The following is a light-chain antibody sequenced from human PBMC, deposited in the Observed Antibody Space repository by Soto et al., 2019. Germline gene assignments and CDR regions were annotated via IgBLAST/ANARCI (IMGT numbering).Light chain of an antibody. CDR2: AAT. CDR3: QQYGDSPFA. Sequence: EIVLTQSPGTLSLSPGERATLSCRASQSIYINSLAWYQHKRGQAPRLLIYAATVRATAVPDRFNGSGSGTDFALTISRLEPEDSEMYYCQQYGDSPFAFGPGTKLDVK. V-gene: IGKV3-20*01. J-gene: IGKJ3*01. CDR1: QSIYINS.